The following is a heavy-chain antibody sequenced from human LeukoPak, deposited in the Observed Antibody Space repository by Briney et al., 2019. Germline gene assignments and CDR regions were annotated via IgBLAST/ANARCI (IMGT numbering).Heavy chain of an antibody. CDR1: GGSISGYF. J-gene: IGHJ4*02. D-gene: IGHD2-21*01. CDR3: ARAPSGCGGTCPSDH. V-gene: IGHV4-4*07. CDR2: IHDNGDS. Sequence: PSETLSLTCTVSGGSISGYFWSWIRQPAGKGLEWIGRIHDNGDSNHNPSRKSRVTMALDTPGNQVTRKRTAVTAADTAVYYWARAPSGCGGTCPSDHWGPGTLVTVSS.